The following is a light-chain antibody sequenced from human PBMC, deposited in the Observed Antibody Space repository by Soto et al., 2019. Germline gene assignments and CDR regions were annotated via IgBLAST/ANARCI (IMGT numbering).Light chain of an antibody. Sequence: EIVMTQSAATLSVSPGESATLSCRASQSVSSNLAWYQHKPGQAPRLLIYGASTRATGIPARFSGSGSGTEFTLTISSLQSEDFAVYFCQQYNDWPQTFGPGTRWIS. CDR1: QSVSSN. V-gene: IGKV3-15*01. CDR2: GAS. CDR3: QQYNDWPQT. J-gene: IGKJ3*01.